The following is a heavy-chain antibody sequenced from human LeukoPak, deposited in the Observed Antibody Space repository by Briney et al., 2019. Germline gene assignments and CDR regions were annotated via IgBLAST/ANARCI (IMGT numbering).Heavy chain of an antibody. CDR2: IYSGGST. V-gene: IGHV3-53*01. CDR3: ARDSVGATRFDP. Sequence: GVSLRLSCAASGFTVSSNYMSWVRQDPGKGLEWVSVIYSGGSTYYADSVKGRFTISRDNSKNTLYLQMNSLRAEDTAVYYCARDSVGATRFDPWGQGTLVTVSS. J-gene: IGHJ5*02. D-gene: IGHD1-26*01. CDR1: GFTVSSNY.